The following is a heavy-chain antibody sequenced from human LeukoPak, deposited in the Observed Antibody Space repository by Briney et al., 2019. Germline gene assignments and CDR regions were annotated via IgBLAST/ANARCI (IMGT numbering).Heavy chain of an antibody. CDR2: INAGNGNT. Sequence: GASVKVSCKASGYTFTSYAMHWVRQAPGQRLGWMGWINAGNGNTKYSQKFQGRVTITRDTSASTAYMELSSLRSEDTAVYYCARELTYYDFWSGYYGSYYFDYWGQGTLVTVSS. J-gene: IGHJ4*02. V-gene: IGHV1-3*01. CDR3: ARELTYYDFWSGYYGSYYFDY. D-gene: IGHD3-3*01. CDR1: GYTFTSYA.